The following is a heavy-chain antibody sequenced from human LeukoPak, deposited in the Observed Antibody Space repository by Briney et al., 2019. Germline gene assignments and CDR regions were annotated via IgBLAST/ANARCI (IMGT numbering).Heavy chain of an antibody. CDR2: IIPIFGIA. CDR3: ARVGRGSKRGYDFWSGYPNWFDP. CDR1: GGTFSSYA. Sequence: ASVKVSCKASGGTFSSYAISWVRQAPGQGLEWMGRIIPIFGIANYAQKFQGRVTITADKSTSTAYMELSSLRPEDTAAYYCARVGRGSKRGYDFWSGYPNWFDPWGQGTLVTVSS. J-gene: IGHJ5*02. V-gene: IGHV1-69*04. D-gene: IGHD3-3*01.